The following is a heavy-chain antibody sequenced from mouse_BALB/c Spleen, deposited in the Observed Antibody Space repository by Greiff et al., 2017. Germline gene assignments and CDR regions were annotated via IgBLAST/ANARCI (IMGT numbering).Heavy chain of an antibody. CDR2: IWAGGST. D-gene: IGHD1-1*01. J-gene: IGHJ2*01. CDR1: GFSLTSYG. CDR3: ARDGGITTVVADY. Sequence: VMLVESGPGLVAPSQSLSITCTVSGFSLTSYGVHWVRQPPGKGLEWLGVIWAGGSTNYNSALMSRLSISKDNSKSQVFLKMNSLQTDDTAMYYCARDGGITTVVADYWGQGTTLTVSS. V-gene: IGHV2-9*02.